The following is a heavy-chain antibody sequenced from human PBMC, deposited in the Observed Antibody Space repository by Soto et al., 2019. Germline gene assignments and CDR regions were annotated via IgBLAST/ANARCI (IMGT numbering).Heavy chain of an antibody. CDR2: IRQDGHEK. CDR3: ARDLPGYCSTTNCYYYFDF. Sequence: GSLRLSCAVSGFTFTSYSMGWVRQAPWEGLEWVANIRQDGHEKYYVDSVRGRFTISRDNAQNSLYLQMDSLRAEDTAMYYCARDLPGYCSTTNCYYYFDFWGQGTLVTVSS. J-gene: IGHJ4*02. D-gene: IGHD2-2*01. V-gene: IGHV3-7*03. CDR1: GFTFTSYS.